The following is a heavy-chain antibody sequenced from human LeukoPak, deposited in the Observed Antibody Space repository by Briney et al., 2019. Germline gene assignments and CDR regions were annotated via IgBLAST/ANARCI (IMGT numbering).Heavy chain of an antibody. J-gene: IGHJ4*02. Sequence: GGSLRLSCAASGFTFSSYAMHCVRQAPGKGLEWVAVISYDGSNKYYADSVKGRFTISRDNSKNTLYLQMNSLRAEDTAVYYCARGLYSSSWHYFDYWGQGTLVTVSS. V-gene: IGHV3-30-3*01. D-gene: IGHD6-13*01. CDR1: GFTFSSYA. CDR3: ARGLYSSSWHYFDY. CDR2: ISYDGSNK.